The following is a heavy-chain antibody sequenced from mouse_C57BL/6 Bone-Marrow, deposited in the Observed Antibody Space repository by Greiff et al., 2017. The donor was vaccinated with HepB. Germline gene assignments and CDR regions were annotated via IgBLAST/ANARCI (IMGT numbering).Heavy chain of an antibody. D-gene: IGHD1-1*01. CDR1: GYAFSSSW. J-gene: IGHJ1*03. CDR2: IYPGDGDT. V-gene: IGHV1-82*01. Sequence: QVQLQQSGPELVKPGASVKISCKASGYAFSSSWMNWVKQRPGKGLEWIGRIYPGDGDTNYNGKFKGKATLTADKSSSPAYMQLSSLSSEDSAVYFCARRGNITTVVEGYFDVWGTGTTVTVSS. CDR3: ARRGNITTVVEGYFDV.